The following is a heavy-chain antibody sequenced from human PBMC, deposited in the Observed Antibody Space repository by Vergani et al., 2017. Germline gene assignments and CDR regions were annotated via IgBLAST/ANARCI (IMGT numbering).Heavy chain of an antibody. CDR3: ARESSD. CDR2: IYYSGST. CDR1: GGSMSGYY. J-gene: IGHJ4*02. V-gene: IGHV4-59*12. Sequence: QVRLQESGPGLVKPSETLSLTCSVSGGSMSGYYWSWIRQPPGKGLEWIGYIYYSGSTYYNPSLKSRVTISVDTSKNQFSLKLSSVTAADTAVYYCARESSDWGQGTLVTVSS. D-gene: IGHD3-22*01.